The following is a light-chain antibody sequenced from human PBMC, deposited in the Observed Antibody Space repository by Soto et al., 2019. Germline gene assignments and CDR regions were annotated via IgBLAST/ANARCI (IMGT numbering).Light chain of an antibody. CDR2: GAS. Sequence: EIVMTQSPATLSVSPGDRATLSCRASQSVSSNLAWYQQKPGQAPRLLIYGASTRATGIPARFSGSGSGTEFTLTISSLQSEDFAVYHCQQYNNWPPVRFGQGTKLEIK. CDR3: QQYNNWPPVR. V-gene: IGKV3-15*01. J-gene: IGKJ2*03. CDR1: QSVSSN.